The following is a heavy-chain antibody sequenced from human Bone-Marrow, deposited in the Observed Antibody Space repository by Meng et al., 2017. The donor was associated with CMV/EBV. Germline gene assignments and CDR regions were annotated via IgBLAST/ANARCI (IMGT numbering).Heavy chain of an antibody. D-gene: IGHD2-2*01. V-gene: IGHV4-34*01. CDR2: IYYSGST. CDR1: GGSFSGYY. CDR3: ASEDIVVVPAARGHWFDP. J-gene: IGHJ5*02. Sequence: SETLSLTCAVYGGSFSGYYWGWIRQPPGKGLEWIGSIYYSGSTYYNPSLKSRVTISVDTSKNQFSLKLSSVTAADTAVYYCASEDIVVVPAARGHWFDPWGQGTLVTVSS.